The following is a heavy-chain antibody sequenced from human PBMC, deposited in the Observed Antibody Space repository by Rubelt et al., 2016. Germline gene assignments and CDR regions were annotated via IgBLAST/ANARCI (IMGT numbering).Heavy chain of an antibody. CDR2: INPSGGST. V-gene: IGHV1-46*01. CDR1: GYTLTELS. D-gene: IGHD4-17*01. Sequence: QVQLVQSGAEVKKPGASVKVSCKVSGYTLTELSMHWVRQAPGKGLEWMGIINPSGGSTSYAQKFQGRVTRTRETSTRTVYMERSSLRSEDTAVYYCARAPHDYAGDYWGQGTLVTVSS. J-gene: IGHJ4*02. CDR3: ARAPHDYAGDY.